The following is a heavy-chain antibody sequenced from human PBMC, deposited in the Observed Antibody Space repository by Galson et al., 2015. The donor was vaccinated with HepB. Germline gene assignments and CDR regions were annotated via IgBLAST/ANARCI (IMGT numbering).Heavy chain of an antibody. CDR2: IYPGDSDT. Sequence: QSGAEVKKPGESLKISCKGSGYSFTSYWIGWVRQMPGKGLEWMGIIYPGDSDTRYSPSFQGQVTISADKSISTAYLQWSSLKASDTAMYYCARLLSDYVWGSYPGVYYFDYWGQGTLVTVSS. CDR3: ARLLSDYVWGSYPGVYYFDY. J-gene: IGHJ4*02. CDR1: GYSFTSYW. V-gene: IGHV5-51*01. D-gene: IGHD3-16*02.